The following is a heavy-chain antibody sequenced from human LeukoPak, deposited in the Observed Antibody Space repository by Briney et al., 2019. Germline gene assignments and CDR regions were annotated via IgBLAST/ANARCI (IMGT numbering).Heavy chain of an antibody. J-gene: IGHJ4*02. D-gene: IGHD6-13*01. CDR1: GDSVSSNSAA. CDR3: ARDTIAAAGTSPFDY. CDR2: TYYRSKWYD. V-gene: IGHV6-1*01. Sequence: SQTLSLTCAISGDSVSSNSAAWNWIRQSPSRGLEWLGRTYYRSKWYDDYAVSVNGRITIIPDTSKNQFSLQLNSVTPEDTAVYYCARDTIAAAGTSPFDYWGQGTLVTVSS.